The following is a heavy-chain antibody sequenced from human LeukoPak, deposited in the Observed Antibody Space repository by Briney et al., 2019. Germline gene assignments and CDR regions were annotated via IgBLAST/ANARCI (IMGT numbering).Heavy chain of an antibody. CDR3: ARGPITYYYGSGSYYIFDY. Sequence: PSETLSLTCTVSGGSISSGSYYWGWIRQPPGKGLEWIGSIYYSGSTYYNPSLKSRVTISVDTSKNQFSLKLSSVTAADTAVYYCARGPITYYYGSGSYYIFDYWGQGTLVTVSS. V-gene: IGHV4-39*01. CDR2: IYYSGST. J-gene: IGHJ4*02. CDR1: GGSISSGSYY. D-gene: IGHD3-10*01.